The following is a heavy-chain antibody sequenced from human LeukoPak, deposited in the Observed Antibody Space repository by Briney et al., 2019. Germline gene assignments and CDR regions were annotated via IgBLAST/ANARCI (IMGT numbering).Heavy chain of an antibody. CDR3: AKGKYSPNINNWFDP. D-gene: IGHD5-18*01. CDR2: ISGSGGST. J-gene: IGHJ5*02. V-gene: IGHV3-23*01. Sequence: PGGSLRLSCAASGFTFSSYAMSWVRQAPGKGLEWVSAISGSGGSTYYADSVKGRFTISRDNSKNTLYLQMNSLRAEDTAVYYCAKGKYSPNINNWFDPWGQGTLVTVSS. CDR1: GFTFSSYA.